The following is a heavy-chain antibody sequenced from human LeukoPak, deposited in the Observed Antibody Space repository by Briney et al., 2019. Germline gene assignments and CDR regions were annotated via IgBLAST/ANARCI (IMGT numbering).Heavy chain of an antibody. Sequence: PSETLSLTCTVSVGSINGYYWSWIRQPAGKGLEWIGRIYSSGSTNYNPSLRSRVTVSVDTSKNRFSLNLTSVTAADTAVYYCARGGGEVLTRAFAYWGQGTLVTVSS. CDR1: VGSINGYY. D-gene: IGHD4-23*01. J-gene: IGHJ4*02. CDR3: ARGGGEVLTRAFAY. V-gene: IGHV4-4*07. CDR2: IYSSGST.